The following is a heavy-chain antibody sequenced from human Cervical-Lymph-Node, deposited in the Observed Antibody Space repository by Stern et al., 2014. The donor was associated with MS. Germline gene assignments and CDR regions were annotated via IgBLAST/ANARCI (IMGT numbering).Heavy chain of an antibody. CDR2: IHPHSGGT. CDR3: ARSAIEIAAPGHFDY. CDR1: GYTFTGYF. V-gene: IGHV1-2*06. D-gene: IGHD6-13*01. J-gene: IGHJ4*02. Sequence: QVQLVQSGAEVKKPGASVKVSCKASGYTFTGYFMHWVRQAPGQGLEWMGRIHPHSGGTEYAQKFQGGVTMTRDKSISTAYMELSRLRSDDRAVYYCARSAIEIAAPGHFDYWGQGTLVTVSS.